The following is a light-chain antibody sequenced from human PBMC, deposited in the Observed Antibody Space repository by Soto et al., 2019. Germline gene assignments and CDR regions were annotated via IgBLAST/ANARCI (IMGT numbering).Light chain of an antibody. Sequence: IQMTQSPSSLSASVGDRVTITCRASQGIRNYLGWYQQKPGKAPKLLIYAASTLQSGVPSRFSGSGSDTDFTLSINNLQPEDFATYYCLQDYNYPRTFGQGTKVDIK. V-gene: IGKV1-6*01. CDR1: QGIRNY. CDR3: LQDYNYPRT. CDR2: AAS. J-gene: IGKJ1*01.